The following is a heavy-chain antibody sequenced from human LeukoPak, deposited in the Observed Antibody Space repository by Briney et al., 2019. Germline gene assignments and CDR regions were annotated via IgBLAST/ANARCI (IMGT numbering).Heavy chain of an antibody. CDR3: ARGGHCSTTSCSNYDGMDV. CDR1: GFAFSSYG. D-gene: IGHD2-2*01. J-gene: IGHJ6*02. Sequence: GGSLRLSCAASGFAFSSYGMHWVRQAPGKGLEWVAATWYDGSNKYYADSVKGRFTISRDNSKNTLYLQMNSLRAEDTAVYFCARGGHCSTTSCSNYDGMDVWGQGTTLTVSS. CDR2: TWYDGSNK. V-gene: IGHV3-33*01.